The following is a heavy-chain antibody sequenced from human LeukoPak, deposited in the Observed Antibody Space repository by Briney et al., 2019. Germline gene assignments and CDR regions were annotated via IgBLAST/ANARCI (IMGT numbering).Heavy chain of an antibody. CDR3: ARDLYYSGYPYYFDY. Sequence: SETLSLTCTVSGGSISTYFWSWIRQPPGQGLEWIGSIYYSGSTYYNPSLKSRVTISVDTSKNQFSLKLSSVTAADTAVYYCARDLYYSGYPYYFDYWGQGTLVTVSS. CDR2: IYYSGST. V-gene: IGHV4-59*12. CDR1: GGSISTYF. J-gene: IGHJ4*02. D-gene: IGHD5-12*01.